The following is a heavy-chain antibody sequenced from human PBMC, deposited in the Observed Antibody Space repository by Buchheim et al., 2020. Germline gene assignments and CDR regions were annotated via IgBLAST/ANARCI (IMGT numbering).Heavy chain of an antibody. Sequence: QVQLVQSGAEVKKPGSSVKVSCKASGGTFSSYAISWVRQAPGQGLEWMGGIIPIFGTAHYAQKFQGRCTSTADKSTSTAYMELSSLRSEDTAVYYCARVGAWRWIQLWSSAWYFDLWGRGTL. J-gene: IGHJ2*01. V-gene: IGHV1-69*06. CDR3: ARVGAWRWIQLWSSAWYFDL. CDR1: GGTFSSYA. CDR2: IIPIFGTA. D-gene: IGHD5-18*01.